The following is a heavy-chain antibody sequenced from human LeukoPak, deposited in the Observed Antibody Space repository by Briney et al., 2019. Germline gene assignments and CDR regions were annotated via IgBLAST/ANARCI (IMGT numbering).Heavy chain of an antibody. CDR1: GFTFNNYE. Sequence: GGSLRLSCAASGFTFNNYEMNWVRQAPGKGLEWVSYISSSGSATHYTDSVKGRFTISRDNAKNSLYLQMNCLRAEDTAVYYCAKRVAGSSGWYALDYWGQGTLVTVSS. J-gene: IGHJ4*02. CDR2: ISSSGSAT. V-gene: IGHV3-48*03. D-gene: IGHD6-19*01. CDR3: AKRVAGSSGWYALDY.